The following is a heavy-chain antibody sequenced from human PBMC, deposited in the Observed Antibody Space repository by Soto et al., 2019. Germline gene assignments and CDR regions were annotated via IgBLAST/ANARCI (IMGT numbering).Heavy chain of an antibody. CDR3: AKDGEVGHGYNLPGY. J-gene: IGHJ4*02. CDR1: GFIFSSSG. CDR2: ISYHGSDK. Sequence: QVQLVESGGGVVQPGRSLRLSCAASGFIFSSSGMHWVRQAPGKGLEWVALISYHGSDKSYADSVKGRFSISRDNSNNTLYLRMNSLRAEDTAVYYCAKDGEVGHGYNLPGYWGKGTLVTVSS. D-gene: IGHD5-12*01. V-gene: IGHV3-30*18.